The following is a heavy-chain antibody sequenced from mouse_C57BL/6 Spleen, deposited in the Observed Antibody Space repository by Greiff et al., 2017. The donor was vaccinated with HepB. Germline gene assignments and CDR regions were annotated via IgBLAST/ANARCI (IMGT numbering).Heavy chain of an antibody. CDR2: IHPNSGST. CDR1: GYTFTSYW. D-gene: IGHD1-1*01. J-gene: IGHJ3*01. Sequence: QVQLQQPGAELVKPGASVKLSCKASGYTFTSYWMHWVKQRPGQGLEWIGMIHPNSGSTNYNEKFKSKATLTVDKSSSTAYMQLSSLTSEDSAVYYCARGYYYGSSSDAYWGQGTLVTVSA. V-gene: IGHV1-64*01. CDR3: ARGYYYGSSSDAY.